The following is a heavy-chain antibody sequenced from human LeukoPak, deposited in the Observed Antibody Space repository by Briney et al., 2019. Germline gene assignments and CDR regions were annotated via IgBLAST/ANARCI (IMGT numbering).Heavy chain of an antibody. CDR1: GGSISSGGYH. J-gene: IGHJ4*02. CDR2: IYYSGDT. CDR3: ARDNLGPGLLSHSFGY. V-gene: IGHV4-31*03. Sequence: SQTLSLTCTVSGGSISSGGYHWSWIRQHPGKGLEWIGNIYYSGDTYYNPSLKSRVTISVDTSQNQFSLRLSSGTAADTAVYYCARDNLGPGLLSHSFGYWGQGTLVTVSS. D-gene: IGHD2-2*01.